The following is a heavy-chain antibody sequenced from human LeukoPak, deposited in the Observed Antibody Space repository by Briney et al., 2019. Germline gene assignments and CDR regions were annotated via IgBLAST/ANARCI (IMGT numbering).Heavy chain of an antibody. CDR1: GFTFSSYE. CDR2: ISSSGGTI. J-gene: IGHJ4*02. CDR3: AKDRDYGDYVGVLDY. V-gene: IGHV3-48*03. D-gene: IGHD4-17*01. Sequence: TGGSLRLSCAASGFTFSSYEMNWVRQAPGKGLEWVSYISSSGGTIYYADSVKGRFTISRDNSKNTLYLQMNSLRAEDTAVYYCAKDRDYGDYVGVLDYWGQGTLVTVSS.